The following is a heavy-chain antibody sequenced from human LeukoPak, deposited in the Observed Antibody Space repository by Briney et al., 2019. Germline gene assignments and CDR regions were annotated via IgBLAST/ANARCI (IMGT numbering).Heavy chain of an antibody. D-gene: IGHD3-22*01. J-gene: IGHJ5*02. CDR1: GYSISSGYY. CDR2: IYHSGST. CDR3: ARDGDSSSVGWFDP. Sequence: PSETLSLTCTVSGYSISSGYYWGWIRQPPGKGLEWIGSIYHSGSTYYNPSLKSRVTISVDTSKNQFSLKLSSVTAADTAVYYCARDGDSSSVGWFDPWGQGTLVIVSS. V-gene: IGHV4-38-2*02.